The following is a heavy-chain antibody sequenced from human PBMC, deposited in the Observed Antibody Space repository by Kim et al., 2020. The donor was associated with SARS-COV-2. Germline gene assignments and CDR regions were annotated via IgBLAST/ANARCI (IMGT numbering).Heavy chain of an antibody. CDR3: ARSVRPIAARPRAPDAFDI. V-gene: IGHV1-2*04. Sequence: ASVKVSCKASGYTFIGYYMHWVRQAPGQGLEWMGWINPNSGGTNYAQKFQGWATMTRDTSISTAYMELSRLRSYDTAVYYCARSVRPIAARPRAPDAFDIWGQGTMVTVSS. CDR2: INPNSGGT. CDR1: GYTFIGYY. J-gene: IGHJ3*02. D-gene: IGHD6-6*01.